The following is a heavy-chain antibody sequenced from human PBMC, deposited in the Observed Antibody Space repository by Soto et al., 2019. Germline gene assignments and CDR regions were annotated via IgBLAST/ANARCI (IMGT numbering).Heavy chain of an antibody. CDR2: INHSGST. J-gene: IGHJ6*02. D-gene: IGHD3-3*01. CDR1: GGSFSGYY. V-gene: IGHV4-34*01. Sequence: PSETLCLTCAVYGGSFSGYYWSWIRQPPGKGLEWIGEINHSGSTNYNPSLKSRVTISVDTSKNQFSLKLSSVTAADTAVYYCARDSFTIFGVVKGYYGMDVWGQGTKVTVSS. CDR3: ARDSFTIFGVVKGYYGMDV.